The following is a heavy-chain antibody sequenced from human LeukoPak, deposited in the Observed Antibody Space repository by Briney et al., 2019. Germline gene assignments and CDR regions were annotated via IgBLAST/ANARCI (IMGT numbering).Heavy chain of an antibody. CDR2: INPNSGGT. J-gene: IGHJ4*02. D-gene: IGHD5-24*01. CDR1: GYTFTDYY. Sequence: ASVKVSYKASGYTFTDYYMHWVRQAPGQGLEWMGWINPNSGGTNYAQKFQGRVTMTRDTSISTAYMELSRLRSDDTAVYYCARGVRDGYNGDYWGQGTLVTVSS. CDR3: ARGVRDGYNGDY. V-gene: IGHV1-2*02.